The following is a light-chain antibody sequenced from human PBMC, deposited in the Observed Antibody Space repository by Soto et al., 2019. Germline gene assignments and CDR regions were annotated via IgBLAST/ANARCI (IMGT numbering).Light chain of an antibody. CDR3: TVWDDSLRGRL. CDR1: SSSIESNY. J-gene: IGLJ2*01. V-gene: IGLV1-47*01. CDR2: RNN. Sequence: QSVLTQPPSASGTPGQRVTISCSGPSSSIESNYVYWYQQLPGTAPRLRIYRNNQRPSGVPDRFSGSKSGTSASLAISALRDEDAADYYCTVWDDSLRGRLFGGGTKLTVL.